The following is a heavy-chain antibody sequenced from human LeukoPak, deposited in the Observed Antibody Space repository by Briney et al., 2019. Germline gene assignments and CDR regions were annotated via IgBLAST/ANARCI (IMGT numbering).Heavy chain of an antibody. J-gene: IGHJ4*02. D-gene: IGHD2-15*01. CDR3: ARNELYCSGGSCYSDY. V-gene: IGHV1-18*01. CDR2: ISAYNGNT. CDR1: GYTFTSYG. Sequence: ASVKVSCTASGYTFTSYGISWVRQAPGQGLEWMGWISAYNGNTNYAQKLQGRVTITTDTSTSTAYMELRSLRSDDTAVYYCARNELYCSGGSCYSDYWGQGTLVTVSS.